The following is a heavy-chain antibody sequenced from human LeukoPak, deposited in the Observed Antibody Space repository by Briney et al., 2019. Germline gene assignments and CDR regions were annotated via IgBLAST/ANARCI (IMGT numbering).Heavy chain of an antibody. CDR1: GFTFSSYA. Sequence: PGKSLRLSCAASGFTFSSYAMSWVRQAPGKGLEWVSAISGSGGSTYYADSVKGRFTISRDNSKNTLYLQMNSLRAEDTAVYYCAKDLSAGSGRYYAPYDYWGQGTLVTVSS. CDR2: ISGSGGST. D-gene: IGHD3-10*01. J-gene: IGHJ4*02. CDR3: AKDLSAGSGRYYAPYDY. V-gene: IGHV3-23*01.